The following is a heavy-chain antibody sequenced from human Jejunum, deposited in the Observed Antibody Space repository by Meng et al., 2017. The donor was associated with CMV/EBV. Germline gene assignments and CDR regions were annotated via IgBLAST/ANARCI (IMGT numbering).Heavy chain of an antibody. CDR1: GFTFSAHA. J-gene: IGHJ4*02. V-gene: IGHV3-30-3*01. Sequence: VKLVGSGGGVVQPGRSLRLSCTASGFTFSAHAMHWVRQAPGKGLEWVAVISDDGSNEYYADSVKGRFTISRDNSKNTLYLQMNSLRAADTAVYYCARQPGSLAYWGQGTLVTVFS. CDR2: ISDDGSNE. CDR3: ARQPGSLAY.